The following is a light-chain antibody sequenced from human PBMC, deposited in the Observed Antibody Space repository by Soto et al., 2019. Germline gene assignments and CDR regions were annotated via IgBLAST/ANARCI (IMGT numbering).Light chain of an antibody. CDR2: EVN. J-gene: IGLJ1*01. V-gene: IGLV2-8*01. Sequence: QSVLAQPTSASGSPGQSVAISCTGTSSDVGGYNYVSWYQQHPGKAPKLMIYEVNKRPSGVPDRFSGSKSGNTASLTVSGLQDEDEADYYCSSYAGSSNVFGTGTKVTVL. CDR3: SSYAGSSNV. CDR1: SSDVGGYNY.